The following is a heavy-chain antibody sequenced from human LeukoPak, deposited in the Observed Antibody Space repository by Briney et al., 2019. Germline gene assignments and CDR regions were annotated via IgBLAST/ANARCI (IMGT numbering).Heavy chain of an antibody. CDR3: ARGDDFRDFDY. Sequence: GRSLRLSCAASGFTFSSYAIHWVRQAPGKGLEWVAVISYDGSNKYYADSVKGRFTISRDNSKNTLYLQMDSLRAEDTAVYYCARGDDFRDFDYWGQGTLVTVSS. D-gene: IGHD3-3*01. V-gene: IGHV3-30-3*01. J-gene: IGHJ4*02. CDR1: GFTFSSYA. CDR2: ISYDGSNK.